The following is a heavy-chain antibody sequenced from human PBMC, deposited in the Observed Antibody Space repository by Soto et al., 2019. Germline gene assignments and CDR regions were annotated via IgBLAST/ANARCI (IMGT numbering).Heavy chain of an antibody. CDR2: MNPNSGNT. D-gene: IGHD5-18*01. Sequence: ASVKVSCKASGYTFTSYDINWVRQATGQGLEWMGWMNPNSGNTGYAQKFQGRVTMTRNTSISTAYMELSSLRSEDTAVYYCASSRRYSSGLNWFDPWGQGTLVTVSS. V-gene: IGHV1-8*01. CDR3: ASSRRYSSGLNWFDP. J-gene: IGHJ5*02. CDR1: GYTFTSYD.